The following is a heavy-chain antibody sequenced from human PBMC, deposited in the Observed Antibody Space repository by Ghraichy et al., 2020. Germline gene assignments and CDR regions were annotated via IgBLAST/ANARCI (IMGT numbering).Heavy chain of an antibody. Sequence: SETLSLTCAVSGGSISSSNWWSWVRQPPGKGLEWIGEIYHSGSTNYNPSLKSRVTISVDKSKNQFSLKLSSVTAADTAVYYCARVRYYDSSGNFDYWGQGTLVTVSS. CDR3: ARVRYYDSSGNFDY. CDR1: GGSISSSNW. CDR2: IYHSGST. J-gene: IGHJ4*02. D-gene: IGHD3-22*01. V-gene: IGHV4-4*02.